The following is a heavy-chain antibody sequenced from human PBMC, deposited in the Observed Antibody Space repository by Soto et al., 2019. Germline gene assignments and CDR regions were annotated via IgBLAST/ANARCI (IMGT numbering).Heavy chain of an antibody. CDR2: IKQDGSEK. D-gene: IGHD1-26*01. CDR3: ARDYRGATPLDY. CDR1: GFTFSSDW. V-gene: IGHV3-7*03. J-gene: IGHJ4*02. Sequence: EVQLVESGGGLVQPGGSLRLSCAASGFTFSSDWMSWVRQAPGKGLEWVANIKQDGSEKYYVDSVKGRFTISRDNAKNSLYLQMNSLRAEDTAVYYCARDYRGATPLDYWGQGTLVTVSS.